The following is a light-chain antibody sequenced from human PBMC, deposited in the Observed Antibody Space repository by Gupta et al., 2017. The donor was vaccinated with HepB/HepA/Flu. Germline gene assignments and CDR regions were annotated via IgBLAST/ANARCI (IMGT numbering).Light chain of an antibody. V-gene: IGKV3-20*01. CDR1: QSVNRIY. J-gene: IGKJ5*01. CDR3: QQYGSWHPII. CDR2: GAS. Sequence: ETVLTQFPGTLSLSPGERATLSCRARQSVNRIYLAWYQQKPGQAPRLLIYGASNRATGIPDRFSGSGSGTDFTLTISRLEPEDFAVYYCQQYGSWHPIIFGQGTRLEIK.